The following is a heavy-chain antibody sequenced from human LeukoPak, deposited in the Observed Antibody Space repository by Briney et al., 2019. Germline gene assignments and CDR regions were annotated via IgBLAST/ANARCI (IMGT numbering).Heavy chain of an antibody. D-gene: IGHD3-10*01. V-gene: IGHV5-51*01. CDR1: GYSFTSYW. CDR2: IYPGDSDT. Sequence: GESLKISCKGSGYSFTSYWIGWVRQMPGKGPEWMGIIYPGDSDTRYSPSFQRQVTISADKSISTAYLQWSSLKASDTAIYYCARRADLSYYSDYWGQGTLVTVSS. J-gene: IGHJ4*02. CDR3: ARRADLSYYSDY.